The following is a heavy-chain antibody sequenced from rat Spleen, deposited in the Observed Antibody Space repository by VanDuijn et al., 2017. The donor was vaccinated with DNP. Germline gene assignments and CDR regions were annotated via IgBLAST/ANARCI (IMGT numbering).Heavy chain of an antibody. D-gene: IGHD1-1*01. CDR1: GDSITSSYR. CDR2: INSAGNT. J-gene: IGHJ3*01. CDR3: ASTQFSGDVNWFAY. Sequence: EVQLQESGPGLVKPPQSLSLTCSVTGDSITSSYRWNWIRKFPGNKLEWMGYINSAGNTRYNPSLKSRISITRDTSKNQFFLQVNSVTAEDTATYYCASTQFSGDVNWFAYWGQGTLVTVSS. V-gene: IGHV3-3*01.